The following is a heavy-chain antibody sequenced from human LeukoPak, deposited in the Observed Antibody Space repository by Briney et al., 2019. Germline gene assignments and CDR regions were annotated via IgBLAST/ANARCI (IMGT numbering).Heavy chain of an antibody. CDR2: ISGDGGST. D-gene: IGHD6-19*01. V-gene: IGHV3-43*02. CDR3: AKETEPGIAVAGVDY. J-gene: IGHJ4*02. CDR1: GFTFDDYA. Sequence: GGSLRLSCAASGFTFDDYAMHWVRQAPGKGLEWVSLISGDGGSTYYADSVKGRFTISRDNSKNSLYLQMNSLRTEDAALYYCAKETEPGIAVAGVDYWGQGTLVTVSS.